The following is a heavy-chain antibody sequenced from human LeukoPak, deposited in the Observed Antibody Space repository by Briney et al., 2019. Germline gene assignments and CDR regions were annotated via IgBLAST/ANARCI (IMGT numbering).Heavy chain of an antibody. D-gene: IGHD2-21*02. V-gene: IGHV3-30*04. CDR1: GFIFSTYA. CDR2: ISSDGSFR. J-gene: IGHJ4*02. Sequence: GGSLRLSCAASGFIFSTYAMYWVRQAPGKGLEWVAVISSDGSFRCYAVSVKGLFTISRDNSKNTLYLQMNSMRAEDTAVYYCARAMVTAIRDGLDYWGQGTLVTVSS. CDR3: ARAMVTAIRDGLDY.